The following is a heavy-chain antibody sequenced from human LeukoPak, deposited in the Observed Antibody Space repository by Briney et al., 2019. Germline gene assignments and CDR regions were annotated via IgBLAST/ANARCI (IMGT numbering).Heavy chain of an antibody. D-gene: IGHD3-22*01. CDR1: GGSISSYY. Sequence: SETLSLTCTVSGGSISSYYWSWIRQPPGKGLEWIGYIYYSGSTNYNPSLKSRVTISVDTSKNQFSLKLSSVTAADTAAYYCARHSNYYDSSGRIDYWGQGTLVTVSS. J-gene: IGHJ4*02. CDR2: IYYSGST. V-gene: IGHV4-59*08. CDR3: ARHSNYYDSSGRIDY.